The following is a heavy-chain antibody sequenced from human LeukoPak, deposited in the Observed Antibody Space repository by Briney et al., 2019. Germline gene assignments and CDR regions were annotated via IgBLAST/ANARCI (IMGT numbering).Heavy chain of an antibody. J-gene: IGHJ4*02. Sequence: PGGSLRLSCAASGFTFSSYGMHWVRQAPGQGLEWMGIINPSGGSTSYAQKFQGRVTMTRDMSTSTVYMELSSLRSEDTAVYYCARGRGGIVGANTFDYWGQGTLVTVSS. CDR3: ARGRGGIVGANTFDY. V-gene: IGHV1-46*01. CDR1: GFTFSSYG. CDR2: INPSGGST. D-gene: IGHD1-26*01.